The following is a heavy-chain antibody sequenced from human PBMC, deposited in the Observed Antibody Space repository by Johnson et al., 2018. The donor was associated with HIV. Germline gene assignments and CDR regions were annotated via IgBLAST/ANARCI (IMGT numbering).Heavy chain of an antibody. D-gene: IGHD1-26*01. Sequence: QVQLVESGGGVVQPGRSLRLSCAASGFTFSSYGMHWVRQAPGKGLEWVSGINWNGGSTYYADSVKGRFTISRDNSKNTLYLQMNSLRAEDTAVYYCARDGPRGSYGAFDIWGQGTMVTVSS. V-gene: IGHV3-NL1*01. CDR3: ARDGPRGSYGAFDI. J-gene: IGHJ3*02. CDR2: INWNGGST. CDR1: GFTFSSYG.